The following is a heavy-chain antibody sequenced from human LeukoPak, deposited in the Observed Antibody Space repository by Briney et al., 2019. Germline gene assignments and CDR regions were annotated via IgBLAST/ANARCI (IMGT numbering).Heavy chain of an antibody. CDR1: GYTFTGYY. CDR2: INPNSGGT. CDR3: ARDKGVPTGGKRYYYYGMDV. J-gene: IGHJ6*02. V-gene: IGHV1-2*02. Sequence: ASVKVSCKASGYTFTGYYIHWVRQAPGQGLEWMGWINPNSGGTNYAQKFQGRVTMTRDTSISTAYMELSRLRSDDTAVYYCARDKGVPTGGKRYYYYGMDVWGQGTTVTVSS. D-gene: IGHD1-1*01.